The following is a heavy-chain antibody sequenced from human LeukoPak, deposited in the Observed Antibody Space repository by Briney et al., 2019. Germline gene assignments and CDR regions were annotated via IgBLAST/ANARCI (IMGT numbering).Heavy chain of an antibody. CDR2: INHSGST. Sequence: KPSETLSLTCAVYGGSFSGYYWSWIRQPPGKGLEWIGEINHSGSTNYNPSLKSRVTISVDTSKNQFSLKLSSVTAADTAVYYCARGPGGSSSFDYWGQGTLVTVSS. CDR3: ARGPGGSSSFDY. V-gene: IGHV4-34*01. J-gene: IGHJ4*02. CDR1: GGSFSGYY. D-gene: IGHD6-6*01.